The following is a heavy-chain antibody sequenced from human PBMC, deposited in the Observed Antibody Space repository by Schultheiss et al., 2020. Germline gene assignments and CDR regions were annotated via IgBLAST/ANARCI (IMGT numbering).Heavy chain of an antibody. J-gene: IGHJ6*04. CDR1: GFTVSSNY. D-gene: IGHD2-15*01. Sequence: GGSLRLSCAASGFTVSSNYMSWVRQAPGKGLEWVSVIYSGGSTYYADSVKGRFTISRDNSKNTLYLQMNSLRAEDTAVYYCARRSVYCSGGSCYPRRVYYYGMDVWGKGTTVTVSS. V-gene: IGHV3-53*01. CDR3: ARRSVYCSGGSCYPRRVYYYGMDV. CDR2: IYSGGST.